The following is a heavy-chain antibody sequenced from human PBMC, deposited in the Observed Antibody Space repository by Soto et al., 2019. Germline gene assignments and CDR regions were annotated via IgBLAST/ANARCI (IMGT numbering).Heavy chain of an antibody. CDR3: TKEGRAYSSDY. V-gene: IGHV3-30*18. CDR2: ISYDETNK. D-gene: IGHD6-13*01. J-gene: IGHJ4*02. CDR1: GFTFSNYG. Sequence: QVQLVESGGGVVQPGRSLRLSCAASGFTFSNYGMHWVRQAPGKGLEWVAVISYDETNKYYADSVKGRFTISRDNSKNTLYLQMNSLKTEYTAVYYCTKEGRAYSSDYWGQGTLVTVSS.